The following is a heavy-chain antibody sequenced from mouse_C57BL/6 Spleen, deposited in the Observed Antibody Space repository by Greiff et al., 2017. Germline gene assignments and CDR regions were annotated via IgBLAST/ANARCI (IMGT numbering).Heavy chain of an antibody. CDR2: IDPSDSET. CDR1: GYTFTSYW. D-gene: IGHD2-4*01. Sequence: VQLQQPGAELVRPGSSVKLSCKASGYTFTSYWMHWVKQRPIQGLEWIGNIDPSDSETHYNQKFKDKATLTVDKSSSTAYMQLSSLTSEDSAVYYCARSLLYDYDGAFYAMDYWGQGTSVTVSS. CDR3: ARSLLYDYDGAFYAMDY. J-gene: IGHJ4*01. V-gene: IGHV1-52*01.